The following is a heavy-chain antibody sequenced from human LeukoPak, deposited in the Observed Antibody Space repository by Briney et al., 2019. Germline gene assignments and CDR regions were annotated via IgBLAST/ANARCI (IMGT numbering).Heavy chain of an antibody. Sequence: SETLSLTCTVSGGSISGYFWTWIRQPAGKELEWIGRVYTSGTTYYNPSLESRVTISLDTFNNQFSLRVTSVTAADTAIYYCARGTEKTRISGYYSFDHWGRGLQVTVSS. J-gene: IGHJ4*02. CDR1: GGSISGYF. V-gene: IGHV4-4*07. D-gene: IGHD5-12*01. CDR2: VYTSGTT. CDR3: ARGTEKTRISGYYSFDH.